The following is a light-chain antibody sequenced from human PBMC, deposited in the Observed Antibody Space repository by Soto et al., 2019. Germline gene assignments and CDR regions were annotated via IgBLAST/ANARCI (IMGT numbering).Light chain of an antibody. CDR3: SSYTYSSTYL. CDR2: NVY. Sequence: QSALTQPASVSGSPGQSITISCTGTSSDVGGYNSVSWYQHHPGKAPKLMIYNVYNRPSGVFHRFSGSKSGSTASLTISGLQAEDEADYYCSSYTYSSTYLFGTGTKVTAL. J-gene: IGLJ1*01. CDR1: SSDVGGYNS. V-gene: IGLV2-14*03.